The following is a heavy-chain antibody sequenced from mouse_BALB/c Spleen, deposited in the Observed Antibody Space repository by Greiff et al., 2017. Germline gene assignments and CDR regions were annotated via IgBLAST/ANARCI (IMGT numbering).Heavy chain of an antibody. D-gene: IGHD2-1*01. J-gene: IGHJ1*01. CDR2: INPDSSTI. CDR3: ARPRIYYGNHYWYFDV. CDR1: GFDFSRYW. Sequence: EVKLVESGGGLVQPGGSLKLSCAASGFDFSRYWMSWVRQAPGKGLEWIGEINPDSSTINYTPSLKDKFIISRDNAKNTLYLQMSKVRSEDTALYYCARPRIYYGNHYWYFDVWGAGTTVTVSS. V-gene: IGHV4-1*02.